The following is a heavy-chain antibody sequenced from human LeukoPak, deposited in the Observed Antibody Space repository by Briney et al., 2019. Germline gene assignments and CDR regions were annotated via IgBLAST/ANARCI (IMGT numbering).Heavy chain of an antibody. CDR3: ARVMDILTGSDY. CDR1: GYTFTGYY. V-gene: IGHV1-2*02. CDR2: INPNTGGT. J-gene: IGHJ4*02. D-gene: IGHD3-9*01. Sequence: GASLKVSCKASGYTFTGYYMHWVRQAPGQALEWMGWINPNTGGTNYAQKFQGRVTMTRDTSISTAYMDLSRLRSDDTAVYYCARVMDILTGSDYWGQGTLVTVSS.